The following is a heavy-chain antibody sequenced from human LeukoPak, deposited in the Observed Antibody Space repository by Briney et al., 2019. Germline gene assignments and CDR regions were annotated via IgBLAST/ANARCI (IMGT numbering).Heavy chain of an antibody. V-gene: IGHV3-74*01. CDR3: ANDLGWIQLNLG. CDR1: GFTFSSYW. CDR2: INDDGRST. Sequence: GGSLRLSCAASGFTFSSYWMHWVRQAPGKGLVGVSRINDDGRSTSYADSVKGRFTISRDNSKNTVYLQMNSLRAEDTAVYYCANDLGWIQLNLGRGQGTLVTVSS. J-gene: IGHJ4*02. D-gene: IGHD5-18*01.